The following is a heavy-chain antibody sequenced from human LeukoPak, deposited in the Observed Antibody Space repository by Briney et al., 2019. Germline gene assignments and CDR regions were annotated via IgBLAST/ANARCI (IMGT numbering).Heavy chain of an antibody. CDR3: ARDKIVGATHFDY. CDR2: IDQDGSEN. V-gene: IGHV3-7*01. CDR1: GFTFSSYW. D-gene: IGHD1-26*01. J-gene: IGHJ4*02. Sequence: PGGSLRLSCAASGFTFSSYWMSWVRQAPGKGLEWVANIDQDGSENYYVDSVKGRFTISRDNARNSLYLQMNSPRAEDTAVYYCARDKIVGATHFDYWGQGTLVTVSS.